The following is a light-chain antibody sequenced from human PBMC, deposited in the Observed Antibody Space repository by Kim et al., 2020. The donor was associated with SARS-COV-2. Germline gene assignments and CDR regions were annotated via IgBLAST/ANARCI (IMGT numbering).Light chain of an antibody. Sequence: LSPGEGATLSCRAGRDVNVYLAWYQQRPGQAPRLLIHDASHRATGVPDRCSGSGSGTDFTLTITSLEPQDTAFCFCQQRYGWPLTFGGGTKVDIK. CDR3: QQRYGWPLT. CDR2: DAS. V-gene: IGKV3-11*01. CDR1: RDVNVY. J-gene: IGKJ4*01.